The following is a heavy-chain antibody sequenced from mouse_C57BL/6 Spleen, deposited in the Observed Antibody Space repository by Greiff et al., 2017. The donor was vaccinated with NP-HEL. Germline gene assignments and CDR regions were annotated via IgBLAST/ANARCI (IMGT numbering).Heavy chain of an antibody. Sequence: VKLMESGAELVKPGASVKMSCKASGYTFTTYPIEWMKQNHGKSLEWIGNFHPYNDDTKYNEKFKGKATLTVEKSSSTVYLELSRLTSDDSAVYYCARNAGLRREYAMDYWGQGTSVTVSS. CDR2: FHPYNDDT. V-gene: IGHV1-47*01. J-gene: IGHJ4*01. CDR3: ARNAGLRREYAMDY. D-gene: IGHD2-2*01. CDR1: GYTFTTYP.